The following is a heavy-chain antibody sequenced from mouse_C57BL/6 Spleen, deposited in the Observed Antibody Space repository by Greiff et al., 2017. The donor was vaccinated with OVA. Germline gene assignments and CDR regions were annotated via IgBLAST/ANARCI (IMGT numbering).Heavy chain of an antibody. Sequence: EVKLVESGGGLVQPGGSLSLSCAASGFTFTDYYMSWVRQPPGKALEWLGFIRNKANGYTTEYSASVKGRFTISRDNSQSILYLQMNALRAEDSATYYCASHDGYFFAYWGQGTLGTVSA. CDR3: ASHDGYFFAY. V-gene: IGHV7-3*01. J-gene: IGHJ3*01. CDR1: GFTFTDYY. CDR2: IRNKANGYTT. D-gene: IGHD2-3*01.